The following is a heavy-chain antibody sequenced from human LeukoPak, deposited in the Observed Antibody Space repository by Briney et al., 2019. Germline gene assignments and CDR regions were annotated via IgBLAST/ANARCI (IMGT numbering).Heavy chain of an antibody. CDR3: ARDQGLTAPPPYGLDV. Sequence: SVKVSCKASGYTFAGYYMHWVRQAPGQGLEWMGRVIPVLNITTYAQRFQGRVTITADTSTSTVYMELSSLRSEETAVYYCARDQGLTAPPPYGLDVWGQGTTVIVSS. CDR2: VIPVLNIT. J-gene: IGHJ6*02. V-gene: IGHV1-69*04. D-gene: IGHD5-18*01. CDR1: GYTFAGYY.